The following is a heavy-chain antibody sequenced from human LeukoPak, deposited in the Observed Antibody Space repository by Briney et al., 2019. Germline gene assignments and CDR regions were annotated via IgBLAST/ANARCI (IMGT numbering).Heavy chain of an antibody. J-gene: IGHJ4*02. D-gene: IGHD6-19*01. CDR1: GDSSYNSLYS. V-gene: IGHV4-39*07. Sequence: PSETLSLTCTVSGDSSYNSLYSWGWIRQPPGKGLEWIGSIDYSGSTYYNPSLKSRATISIDTSKNQFSLNLSSVTAADTAVYYCAREYTLYRSGWYDRGFDYWGQGTLVTVSS. CDR3: AREYTLYRSGWYDRGFDY. CDR2: IDYSGST.